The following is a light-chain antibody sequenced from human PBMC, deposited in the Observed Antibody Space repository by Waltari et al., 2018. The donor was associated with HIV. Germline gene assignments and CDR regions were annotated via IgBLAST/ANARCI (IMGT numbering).Light chain of an antibody. V-gene: IGLV3-27*01. CDR3: YSAADNIGV. Sequence: SYELTQPSSVSVSPGQTARITCTGDVVAKKYARWFQQKPGQAPGLVIYKDSERPSGIPGRFSGSSSGTTVTLTISGAQVEDEADYYCYSAADNIGVFGGGTKLTVL. CDR2: KDS. CDR1: VVAKKY. J-gene: IGLJ3*02.